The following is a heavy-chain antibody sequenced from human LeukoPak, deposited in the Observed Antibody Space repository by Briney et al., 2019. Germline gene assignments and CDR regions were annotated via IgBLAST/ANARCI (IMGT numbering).Heavy chain of an antibody. CDR2: IYYSGST. CDR3: ARDYSSGWYKFDY. Sequence: SETLSLTCTVSGGSISSYYWSWIRQPPGKGLEWIGYIYYSGSTNYNPSLKSRVTISVDTSKNQFSLKLSSVTAADTAMYYCARDYSSGWYKFDYWGQGTLVTVSS. J-gene: IGHJ4*02. V-gene: IGHV4-59*12. D-gene: IGHD6-19*01. CDR1: GGSISSYY.